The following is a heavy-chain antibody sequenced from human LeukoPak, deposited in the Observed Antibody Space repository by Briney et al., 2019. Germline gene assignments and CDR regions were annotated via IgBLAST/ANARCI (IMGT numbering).Heavy chain of an antibody. D-gene: IGHD3-10*01. CDR1: GFTFDDYA. J-gene: IGHJ4*02. Sequence: GGSLRLSCAASGFTFDDYAMHWVRQAPGKGLEWVSLISWDGGRTYYADSVEGGFTISRDNSKNSLYLQMSSLRAEDTALYYCAKDKFDDSGSYYFDYWGQGTLVTVSS. V-gene: IGHV3-43D*03. CDR2: ISWDGGRT. CDR3: AKDKFDDSGSYYFDY.